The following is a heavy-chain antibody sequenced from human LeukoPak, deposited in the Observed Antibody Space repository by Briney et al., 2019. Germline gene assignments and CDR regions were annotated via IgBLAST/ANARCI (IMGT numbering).Heavy chain of an antibody. CDR3: ARDYIVVVAAATHYGMDV. Sequence: SETLSLTCAVYGGSFSGYYWRWIRQPPGKGLEWIGEINHSGSTNYNPSLKSRVTISVDTSKNQFSLKLSSVTAADTAVYYCARDYIVVVAAATHYGMDVWGQGTTVTVSS. CDR1: GGSFSGYY. V-gene: IGHV4-34*01. J-gene: IGHJ6*02. CDR2: INHSGST. D-gene: IGHD2-15*01.